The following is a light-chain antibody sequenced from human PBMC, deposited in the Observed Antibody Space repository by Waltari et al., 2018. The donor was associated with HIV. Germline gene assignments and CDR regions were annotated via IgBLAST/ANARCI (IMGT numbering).Light chain of an antibody. CDR2: GKN. CDR1: SLRSYY. V-gene: IGLV3-19*01. CDR3: NSRDSSGNHLV. Sequence: SSELTQDPAVSVALGQTVRITCQGDSLRSYYASWYQQKPGQAPGLGIYGKNNRPSGIPDRFSGSSSGNTASLTITGAQAEDEADYYCNSRDSSGNHLVFGGGTKLTVL. J-gene: IGLJ3*02.